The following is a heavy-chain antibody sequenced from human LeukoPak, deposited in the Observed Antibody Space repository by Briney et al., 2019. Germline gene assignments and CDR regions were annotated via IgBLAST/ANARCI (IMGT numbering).Heavy chain of an antibody. V-gene: IGHV1-2*02. CDR2: INPNSGGT. CDR3: ARGGGSGSYYYYYYGMDV. CDR1: GYTFTGYY. Sequence: ASVKVSCKASGYTFTGYYMHWVRQAPGQGLEWMGWINPNSGGTNYAQKFQGRVTMTRDTSISTAYMELSRLRSDDTAVYYCARGGGSGSYYYYYYGMDVWGQGTTVTVSS. D-gene: IGHD3-10*01. J-gene: IGHJ6*02.